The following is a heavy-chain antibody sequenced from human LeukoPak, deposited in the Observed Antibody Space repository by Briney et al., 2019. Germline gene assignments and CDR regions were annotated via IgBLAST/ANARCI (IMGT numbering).Heavy chain of an antibody. D-gene: IGHD1-26*01. CDR2: IWYDGSNK. V-gene: IGHV3-33*01. CDR3: ARDPPVGATTQYYYYGMDV. J-gene: IGHJ6*02. CDR1: GFTFSSYG. Sequence: GGSLRLSCAASGFTFSSYGMHWVRQAPGKGLEWVAVIWYDGSNKYYADSVKGRSTISRDNSKNTLYLQMNSLRAEDTAVYYCARDPPVGATTQYYYYGMDVWGQGTTVTVSS.